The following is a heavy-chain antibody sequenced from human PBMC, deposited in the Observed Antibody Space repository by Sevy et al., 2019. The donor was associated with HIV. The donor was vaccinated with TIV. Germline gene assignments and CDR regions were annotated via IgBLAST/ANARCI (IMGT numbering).Heavy chain of an antibody. D-gene: IGHD3-22*01. V-gene: IGHV3-23*01. CDR2: IGTNGDGR. J-gene: IGHJ4*02. CDR1: GFTFSSHA. Sequence: GGSLRLSCVASGFTFSSHAMNWVRQVPGKGLEWVSSIGTNGDGRYYADSVKGRFTNSRDNSKSTLYLQMNSLRAEDTALYYCSKPIYFYDNSGYSGDYWGQGIRVTVSS. CDR3: SKPIYFYDNSGYSGDY.